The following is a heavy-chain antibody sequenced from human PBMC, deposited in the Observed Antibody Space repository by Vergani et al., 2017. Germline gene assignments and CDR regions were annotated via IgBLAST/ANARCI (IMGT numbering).Heavy chain of an antibody. D-gene: IGHD3-22*01. Sequence: QVQLQESGPGLVKPSQTLSLTCTVSGGPISRGSYYWSWIRPPAGKGLEWIGRIYTSGSTNYNPSLKRQVTIPVDTSKNQFSLKLSSVTAGDTTVYYCARAPPEYYYDSSDALGFDYWGQGTLVTVSS. CDR1: GGPISRGSYY. CDR2: IYTSGST. J-gene: IGHJ4*02. V-gene: IGHV4-61*02. CDR3: ARAPPEYYYDSSDALGFDY.